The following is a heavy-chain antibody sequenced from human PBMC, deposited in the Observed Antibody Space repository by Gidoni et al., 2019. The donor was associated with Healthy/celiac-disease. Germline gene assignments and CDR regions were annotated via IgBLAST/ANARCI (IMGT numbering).Heavy chain of an antibody. J-gene: IGHJ4*02. CDR2: IYPGDSYT. CDR1: GYSCTSYW. Sequence: EVQLVQSGAEVNKPGESLKISCRGSGYSCTSYWIGWVRQMPGKGLEWMGIIYPGDSYTRYSPSFQGQVTISAAKSISTAYLQWSSLKASDTAMYYCARQYSSGYRYFDYWGQGTLVTVSS. V-gene: IGHV5-51*01. CDR3: ARQYSSGYRYFDY. D-gene: IGHD3-22*01.